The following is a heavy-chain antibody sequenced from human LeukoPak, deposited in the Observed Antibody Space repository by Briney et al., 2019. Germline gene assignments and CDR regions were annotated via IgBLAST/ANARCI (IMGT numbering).Heavy chain of an antibody. CDR1: GGSVSDYY. CDR2: IYHTGST. D-gene: IGHD3-22*01. Sequence: SETLSLTCTISGGSVSDYYWSWIRQSPGKGLEWIGYIYHTGSTSYSPSLKSRVTISADTSQNQFSLKLSSVTAADTAVYYCARGNYYDSSTYYRAFDIWGQGTMVTVSS. CDR3: ARGNYYDSSTYYRAFDI. V-gene: IGHV4-59*02. J-gene: IGHJ3*02.